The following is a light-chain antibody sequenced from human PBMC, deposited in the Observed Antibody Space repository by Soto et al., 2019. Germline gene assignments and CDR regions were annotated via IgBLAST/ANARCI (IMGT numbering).Light chain of an antibody. CDR2: GAS. J-gene: IGKJ5*01. CDR1: QSVDSN. Sequence: EIVMTQSPATLSVSPGDGATLSCRASQSVDSNLAWYQQKPGQTPRLLMYGASTRPTGIPARFSGSGSGTEFTLTISSLQSEDFAVYYCQQYNNWPLTFGQGTRLEIK. CDR3: QQYNNWPLT. V-gene: IGKV3D-15*01.